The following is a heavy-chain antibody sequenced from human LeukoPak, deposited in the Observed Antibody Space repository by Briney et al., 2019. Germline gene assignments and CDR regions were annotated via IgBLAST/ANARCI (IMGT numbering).Heavy chain of an antibody. Sequence: GGSLRLSCAASGFTFSSYAMSWVRQAPGKGLEWVANIKQDGREKYYVDSVKGRFTISRDNAKNSLYLQMNSLRAEDTAVYYCAREWYSSSWYKRAFDYWGQGTLVTVSS. J-gene: IGHJ4*02. D-gene: IGHD6-13*01. CDR2: IKQDGREK. V-gene: IGHV3-7*01. CDR1: GFTFSSYA. CDR3: AREWYSSSWYKRAFDY.